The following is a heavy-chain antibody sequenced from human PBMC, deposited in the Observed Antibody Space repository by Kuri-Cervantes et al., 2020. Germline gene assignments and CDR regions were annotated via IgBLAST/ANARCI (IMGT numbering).Heavy chain of an antibody. D-gene: IGHD3-9*01. CDR1: GFTFDDYA. Sequence: SLKISCAASGFTFDDYAMHWVRQAPGKGLEWVSGISWNSGSIGYADSVKGRFTISRDNAKNSLYLQMNSLRAEDTAVYYCAKSALTYYDILTGYYRSWGQGTLVTVSS. CDR3: AKSALTYYDILTGYYRS. J-gene: IGHJ5*02. V-gene: IGHV3-9*01. CDR2: ISWNSGSI.